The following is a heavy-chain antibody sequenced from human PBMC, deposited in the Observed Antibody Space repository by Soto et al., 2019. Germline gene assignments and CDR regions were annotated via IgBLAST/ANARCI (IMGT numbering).Heavy chain of an antibody. Sequence: EVQLVESGGGLVKPGGSLRLSCAASGFTFSNAWMSWVRQATGTGLEWVGRIKSKTDGGTTDYAAPVKGRFTISRDDSKTTLYLQMNSVKTEDTAVYYCTSDGGYGDYVDYWGQGTLVTVSS. CDR1: GFTFSNAW. J-gene: IGHJ4*02. CDR2: IKSKTDGGTT. V-gene: IGHV3-15*01. D-gene: IGHD4-17*01. CDR3: TSDGGYGDYVDY.